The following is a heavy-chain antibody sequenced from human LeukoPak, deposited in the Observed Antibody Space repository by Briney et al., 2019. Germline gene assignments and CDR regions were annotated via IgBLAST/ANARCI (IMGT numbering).Heavy chain of an antibody. D-gene: IGHD6-13*01. V-gene: IGHV4-59*01. CDR1: GGSISTYY. CDR2: IYNSGST. CDR3: ARENSNSWYLDY. J-gene: IGHJ4*02. Sequence: SETLSLTCTVSGGSISTYYWSWIRQPPRQELEWIGYIYNSGSTNYNPSLKSRVTISVDTSKNQFSLKLSSVTAADTAVYYCARENSNSWYLDYWGQGTLVTVSS.